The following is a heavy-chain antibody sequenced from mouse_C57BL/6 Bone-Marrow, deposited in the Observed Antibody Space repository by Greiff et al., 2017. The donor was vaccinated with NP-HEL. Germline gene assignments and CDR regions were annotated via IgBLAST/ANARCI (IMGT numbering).Heavy chain of an antibody. CDR3: ARKAGSSYCWYFDV. Sequence: VKLMESGPGLVAPSQSLSITCTVSGFSLTSYAISWVRQPPGKGLEWLGVIWTGGGTNYNSALKSRLSISKDNSKSQVFLKMNSLQTDDTARYYCARKAGSSYCWYFDVWGTGTTVTVSS. V-gene: IGHV2-9-1*01. CDR2: IWTGGGT. J-gene: IGHJ1*03. D-gene: IGHD1-1*01. CDR1: GFSLTSYA.